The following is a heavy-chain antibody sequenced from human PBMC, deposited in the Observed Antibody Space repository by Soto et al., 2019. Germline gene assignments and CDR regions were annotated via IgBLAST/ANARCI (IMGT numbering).Heavy chain of an antibody. J-gene: IGHJ3*02. CDR1: GSTFSGSA. CDR3: ARLHAYGDALDI. D-gene: IGHD4-17*01. V-gene: IGHV3-73*01. CDR2: IRTKVNNYAT. Sequence: EEQLAESGGGLVQPGGSLELSCVASGSTFSGSAIHWVRQASGKGLEWLGRIRTKVNNYATIYVASVEGRFTISRDDSKNTAFLHMNSLRADDTAIYYCARLHAYGDALDIWGQGTVVTVSS.